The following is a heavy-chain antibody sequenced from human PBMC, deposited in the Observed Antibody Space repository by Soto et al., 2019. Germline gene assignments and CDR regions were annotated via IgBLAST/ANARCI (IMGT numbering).Heavy chain of an antibody. Sequence: QVQLQESGPGLVKPSQTLSLTCTVSGGSISSGNYYWTWIRQPPGKGLEWIGYIFYSGTTYYNPSLNSRVTISVDTSKNRFSLKLSSVTAADTAVYYCARDSGWFGEFTYYYNGMDVWGQGTTVTVSS. V-gene: IGHV4-30-4*01. J-gene: IGHJ6*02. CDR1: GGSISSGNYY. CDR3: ARDSGWFGEFTYYYNGMDV. D-gene: IGHD3-10*01. CDR2: IFYSGTT.